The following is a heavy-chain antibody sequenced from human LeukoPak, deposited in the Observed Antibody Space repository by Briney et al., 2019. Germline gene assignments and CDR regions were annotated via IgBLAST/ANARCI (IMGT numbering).Heavy chain of an antibody. Sequence: GASVKVSCKAFGYTFTGYWMHWVRQAPGQGPEWMGVISPSGGSTIYAQKFKGRVTLTRDMSTSTDYLELSSLRSEDTAVYYCARDHPPGDVWGKGTTVTVSS. V-gene: IGHV1-46*01. CDR2: ISPSGGST. CDR1: GYTFTGYW. J-gene: IGHJ6*04. CDR3: ARDHPPGDV.